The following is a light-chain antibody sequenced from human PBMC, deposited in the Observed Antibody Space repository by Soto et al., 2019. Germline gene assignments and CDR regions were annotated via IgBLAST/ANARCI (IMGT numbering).Light chain of an antibody. CDR3: QHYNSWPIT. V-gene: IGKV3D-15*01. J-gene: IGKJ5*01. CDR2: GAS. Sequence: EIVMTQSPATLSVSPGESATLSCRASQSINRYLAWYVQKPGQAPRRVIYGASTWGTGVPPRFTGSGSGTEFTLTISGLQSEDFAVYFCQHYNSWPITFGQGTRLENK. CDR1: QSINRY.